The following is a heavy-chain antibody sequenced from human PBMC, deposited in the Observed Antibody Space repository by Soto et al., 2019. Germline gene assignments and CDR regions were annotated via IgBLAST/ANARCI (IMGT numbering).Heavy chain of an antibody. CDR2: ISGRGGST. V-gene: IGHV3-23*01. CDR1: GFTFNNYA. D-gene: IGHD3-22*01. Sequence: EVQLLESGGGLVQPGGSLRLSCAASGFTFNNYAMSWVRQAPGKGLEWVSAISGRGGSTYYADSVKGRFTISRDNSKNTLYLQMNSLRDEDTDIYSCANSVMTYYYDSSGSGGFDPWGQGTLVTVSS. J-gene: IGHJ5*02. CDR3: ANSVMTYYYDSSGSGGFDP.